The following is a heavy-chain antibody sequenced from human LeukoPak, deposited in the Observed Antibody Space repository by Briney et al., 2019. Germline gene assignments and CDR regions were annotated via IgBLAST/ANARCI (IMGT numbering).Heavy chain of an antibody. CDR3: ARVLVGPTALDY. CDR1: GFTFSSYA. V-gene: IGHV3-30-3*01. D-gene: IGHD1-26*01. J-gene: IGHJ4*02. Sequence: GGSLRLSCAASGFTFSSYAMHWVRQAPGKGLEWVAVISYDGSNKYYADSVKGRFTISRDNSKNTLYLQMNSLRAEDTAIYYCARVLVGPTALDYWGQGTLVTVSS. CDR2: ISYDGSNK.